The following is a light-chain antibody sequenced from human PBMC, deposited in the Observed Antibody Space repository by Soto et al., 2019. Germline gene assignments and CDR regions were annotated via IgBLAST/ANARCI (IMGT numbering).Light chain of an antibody. CDR2: AAS. CDR1: QSISSY. CDR3: QQRYSTPYR. J-gene: IGKJ1*01. V-gene: IGKV1-39*01. Sequence: DLQMTQSPYSLSASVGDRVTITCRASQSISSYLNWYQQKQGKATRLLIYAASSLQSGVTSRFSGTGSWTDFTITISSLQHEDFATYYCQQRYSTPYRFGQGTKVEIK.